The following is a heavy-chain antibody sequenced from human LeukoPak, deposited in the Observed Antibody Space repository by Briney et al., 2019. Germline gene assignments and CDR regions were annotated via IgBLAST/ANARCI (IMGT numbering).Heavy chain of an antibody. CDR2: IYHSGST. CDR1: GFSISSGYY. J-gene: IGHJ4*02. CDR3: ARVSPSTVVTPFQ. Sequence: SETLSLTCGVSGFSISSGYYWGWIRQPPGKGLEWIGTIYHSGSTYYNPSLKSRVTISVDTSKNQFSLKLSYVAAGDTAIYYCARVSPSTVVTPFQWGQGTLVTVSS. V-gene: IGHV4-38-2*01. D-gene: IGHD4-23*01.